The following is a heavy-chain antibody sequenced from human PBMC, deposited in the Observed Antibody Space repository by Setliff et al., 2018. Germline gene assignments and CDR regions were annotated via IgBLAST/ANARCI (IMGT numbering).Heavy chain of an antibody. D-gene: IGHD4-17*01. V-gene: IGHV1-2*02. CDR1: GNTFTGYY. J-gene: IGHJ4*02. CDR2: INPNSGDT. CDR3: AREVLSTVVAWDY. Sequence: PRASVKVSCKASGNTFTGYYIHWLRQAPGQGLEWMGCINPNSGDTTFAQKFQGRVTITRDTSNSTDYMDLSRLTSDDTAVYYCAREVLSTVVAWDYWGQGTLVTVSS.